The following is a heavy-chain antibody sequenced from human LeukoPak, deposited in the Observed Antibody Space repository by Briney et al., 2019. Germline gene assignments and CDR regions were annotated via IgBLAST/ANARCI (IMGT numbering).Heavy chain of an antibody. V-gene: IGHV4-39*01. D-gene: IGHD3-10*01. CDR1: GGSISSSSYY. CDR2: IYYSGST. CDR3: ISFPGSYRPVDY. Sequence: SETLSLTCTVSGGSISSSSYYWGWIRQPPGKGLELIGSIYYSGSTYYNPSLKSRVTISVDTSKNQFSLKLSSVTAADTAVYYCISFPGSYRPVDYWGQGTLVTVSS. J-gene: IGHJ4*02.